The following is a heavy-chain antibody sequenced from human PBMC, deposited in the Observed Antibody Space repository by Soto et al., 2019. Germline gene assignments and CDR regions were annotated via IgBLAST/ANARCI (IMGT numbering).Heavy chain of an antibody. CDR1: GFTFSNYA. Sequence: EVQLWEFGGGLVQPGGTLRLSCAASGFTFSNYAMNWVRQAPGKGLEWVSVISHNGASTYSGDSVKGRFTTSRDNPKNALYLQMHSLRAEDTAVYYCAKGKYSSGWYGRADVFDIWGQGTVVTVSS. J-gene: IGHJ3*02. V-gene: IGHV3-23*01. CDR2: ISHNGAST. D-gene: IGHD6-19*01. CDR3: AKGKYSSGWYGRADVFDI.